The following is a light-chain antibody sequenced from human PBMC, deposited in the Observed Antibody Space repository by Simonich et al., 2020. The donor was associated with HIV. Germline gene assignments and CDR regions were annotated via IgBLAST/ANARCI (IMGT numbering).Light chain of an antibody. V-gene: IGKV1-5*03. CDR1: QGISSW. J-gene: IGKJ2*01. CDR3: QQYNNWPHYT. CDR2: KAS. Sequence: IQMTQSPSTLSASVGDRVTITCRTIQGISSWLAWYKQKPGKAPKLLIYKASSLESGFPSRFSVSGSGTEFTLTISSMQSEDFAVYYCQQYNNWPHYTFGQGTKLEIK.